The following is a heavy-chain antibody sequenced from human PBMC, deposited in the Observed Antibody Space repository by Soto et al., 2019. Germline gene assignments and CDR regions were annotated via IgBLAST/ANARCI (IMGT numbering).Heavy chain of an antibody. CDR2: INHSGST. Sequence: SETLSLTCAVYGGSFSGYYWSWIRQPPGKGLEWIGEINHSGSTNYNPSLKSRVTISVDTSKNQFSLKLSSVTAADTAVYYCVSGSYPHYFDYWGQGTLVTVSS. J-gene: IGHJ4*02. CDR1: GGSFSGYY. V-gene: IGHV4-34*01. D-gene: IGHD1-26*01. CDR3: VSGSYPHYFDY.